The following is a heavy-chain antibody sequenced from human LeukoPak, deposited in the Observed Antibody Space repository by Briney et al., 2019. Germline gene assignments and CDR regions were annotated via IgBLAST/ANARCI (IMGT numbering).Heavy chain of an antibody. J-gene: IGHJ4*02. CDR1: GFTFSSYA. CDR2: FCGSGSST. V-gene: IGHV3-23*01. D-gene: IGHD1-26*01. CDR3: AKDWGQWELLTPLYYFDY. Sequence: GGSLRLSCAASGFTFSSYAMRWARQAPGKGLECVSAFCGSGSSTYYADYVKGRFTISRDNSKNTLYLQMNSLRAEDTAVYYCAKDWGQWELLTPLYYFDYWGQGTLVTVSS.